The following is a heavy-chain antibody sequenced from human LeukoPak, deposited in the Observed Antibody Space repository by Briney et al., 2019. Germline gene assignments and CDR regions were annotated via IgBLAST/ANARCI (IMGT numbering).Heavy chain of an antibody. V-gene: IGHV4-61*02. CDR1: GGSISSGSYS. D-gene: IGHD6-19*01. J-gene: IGHJ4*02. CDR2: ISTSGST. CDR3: ARRSSGWYRYDY. Sequence: PSETLPLTCTVSGGSISSGSYSWSWIRQPAGKGLEWIGRISTSGSTNYNPSLKSRVTISLDTSKNQFSLKLTSVTAADTAVYYCARRSSGWYRYDYWGQGTLVTVSS.